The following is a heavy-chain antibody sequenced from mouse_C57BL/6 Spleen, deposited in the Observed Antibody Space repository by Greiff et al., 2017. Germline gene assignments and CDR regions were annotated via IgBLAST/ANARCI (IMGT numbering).Heavy chain of an antibody. V-gene: IGHV5-17*01. CDR1: GFTFSDYG. J-gene: IGHJ4*01. CDR2: ISSGSSTI. D-gene: IGHD1-1*01. CDR3: ARVLPTCDLDY. Sequence: EVKVVESGGGLVKPGGSLKLSCAASGFTFSDYGMHWVRQAPEKGLEWVAYISSGSSTIYYADTVKGRFTISRDNAKNTLYLQMTSLRSEDTAMYYCARVLPTCDLDYWGQGTSVTVSS.